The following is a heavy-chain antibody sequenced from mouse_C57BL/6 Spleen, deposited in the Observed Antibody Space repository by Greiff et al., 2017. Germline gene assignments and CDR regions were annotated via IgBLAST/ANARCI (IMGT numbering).Heavy chain of an antibody. V-gene: IGHV3-6*01. CDR3: AREIYYDHARNFDY. D-gene: IGHD2-4*01. J-gene: IGHJ2*01. Sequence: EVKVEESGPGLVKPSQSLSLTCSVTGYSITSGYYWNWIRQFPGNKLEWMGYISYDGSNNYNPSLKNRISITRDTSKNQFFLKLNSVTTEDTATYCCAREIYYDHARNFDYWGQGTTLTVSS. CDR2: ISYDGSN. CDR1: GYSITSGYY.